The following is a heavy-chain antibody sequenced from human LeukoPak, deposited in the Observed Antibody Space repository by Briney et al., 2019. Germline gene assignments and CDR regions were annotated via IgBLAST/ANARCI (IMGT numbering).Heavy chain of an antibody. CDR1: GGSISSYY. J-gene: IGHJ4*02. Sequence: SETLSLTCTVSGGSISSYYWSWIRQPPGKGLEWIGYIYYSGSTNYNPSLKSRVTISVDTSKNQFSLKLSSVTAADTAVYYCARGGGRGYSYGTFDYWGQGTLVTVSS. CDR3: ARGGGRGYSYGTFDY. D-gene: IGHD5-18*01. CDR2: IYYSGST. V-gene: IGHV4-59*01.